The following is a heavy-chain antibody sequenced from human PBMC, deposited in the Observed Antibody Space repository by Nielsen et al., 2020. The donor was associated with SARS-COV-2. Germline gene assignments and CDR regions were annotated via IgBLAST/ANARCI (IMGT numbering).Heavy chain of an antibody. J-gene: IGHJ4*02. Sequence: LSLTCAASGFTFSRFAMNWVRQAPGKGLEWVSYISSSSSYIYYADSVKGRFTISRDNAKNSLYLQMNSLRAEDTAVYYCASRALYGYWGQGTLVTVSS. D-gene: IGHD3-16*01. V-gene: IGHV3-21*05. CDR1: GFTFSRFA. CDR3: ASRALYGY. CDR2: ISSSSSYI.